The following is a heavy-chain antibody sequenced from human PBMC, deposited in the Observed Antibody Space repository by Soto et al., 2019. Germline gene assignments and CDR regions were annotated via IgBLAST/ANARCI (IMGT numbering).Heavy chain of an antibody. CDR3: VRGYPEVDFDF. D-gene: IGHD2-2*01. Sequence: PGGSLRLSCEASGFTFSNYGLHWVRQAQGRGLEWLAGIWSDGNKKLYGDSVKGRFITSRDNSKNTLYLQMNTLRAEDTAVYYCVRGYPEVDFDFWGQGTLVTVSS. CDR1: GFTFSNYG. CDR2: IWSDGNKK. V-gene: IGHV3-33*01. J-gene: IGHJ4*02.